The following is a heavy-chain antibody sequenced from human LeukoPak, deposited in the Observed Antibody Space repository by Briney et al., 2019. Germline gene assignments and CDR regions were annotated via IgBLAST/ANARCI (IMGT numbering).Heavy chain of an antibody. CDR2: ISYDGSNK. D-gene: IGHD3-22*01. Sequence: GGSLRLSCAASGFIFSSYSMHWVRQAPGKGLEGVAVISYDGSNKYYADSVKGRFTISRDNSKHTLYLQMNSLRAEDTAVYYCARVGYDSSGEFDYWGQGTLVTVSS. CDR1: GFIFSSYS. V-gene: IGHV3-30-3*01. CDR3: ARVGYDSSGEFDY. J-gene: IGHJ4*02.